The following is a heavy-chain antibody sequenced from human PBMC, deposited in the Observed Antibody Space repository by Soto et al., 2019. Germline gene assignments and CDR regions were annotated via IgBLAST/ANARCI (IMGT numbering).Heavy chain of an antibody. V-gene: IGHV3-33*01. J-gene: IGHJ4*02. CDR1: GFTFSSYG. CDR3: AIDGDTANDY. Sequence: QVQLVESGGGVVQPGRSLRLSCAASGFTFSSYGMHWVRQAPGKGLEWVAVIWYDGSNKYYADSVKGRFTISRDNSKNTLYLQMNSLRAEDTAVYYCAIDGDTANDYWGQGTLVTVSS. D-gene: IGHD5-18*01. CDR2: IWYDGSNK.